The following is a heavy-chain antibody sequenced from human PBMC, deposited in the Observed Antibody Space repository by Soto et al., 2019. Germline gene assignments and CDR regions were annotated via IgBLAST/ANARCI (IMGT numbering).Heavy chain of an antibody. Sequence: EVQLVESGGGLVQPGRSLRLSCAASGFPFDDYAMHWVRQAPGKGLEWVSGISWNSGKIVYADFVKGRFTISRDNAKNSLYLQLNSLRVEDTALYYCAKDKSYMEGMDVWGQGTTVTVSS. D-gene: IGHD2-2*02. V-gene: IGHV3-9*01. CDR1: GFPFDDYA. CDR2: ISWNSGKI. CDR3: AKDKSYMEGMDV. J-gene: IGHJ6*02.